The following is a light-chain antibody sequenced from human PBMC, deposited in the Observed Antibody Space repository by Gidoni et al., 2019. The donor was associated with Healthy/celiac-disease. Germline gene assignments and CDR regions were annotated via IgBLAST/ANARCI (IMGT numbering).Light chain of an antibody. CDR3: QQSYSTPPT. J-gene: IGKJ1*01. CDR1: QSISSY. V-gene: IGKV1-39*01. Sequence: DIQMTQSPSSLSASVGDRVTITCRASQSISSYLNWYQQKPGKAPKLLIYAASSLQSGVPSRFSGSGSGTDFTLTISSLQPEEFPTYYCQQSYSTPPTFGQGTKVEIK. CDR2: AAS.